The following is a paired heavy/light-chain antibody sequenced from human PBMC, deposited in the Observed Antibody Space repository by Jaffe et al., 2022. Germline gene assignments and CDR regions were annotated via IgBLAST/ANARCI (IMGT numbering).Heavy chain of an antibody. J-gene: IGHJ4*02. Sequence: EVQVVESGGGLVQPGGSLRLSCAASGFKFNIYSMNWVRQAPGKGLEWVSYIRGDSNIIYYADSVRGRFTISRDNAKNSVYLQMDSLRAEDTAVYYCTSSVQYGLGPYWGQGTLVSVSS. V-gene: IGHV3-48*01. CDR3: TSSVQYGLGPY. CDR2: IRGDSNII. CDR1: GFKFNIYS. D-gene: IGHD3-10*01.
Light chain of an antibody. Sequence: QSALTQPASVSGSPGQSIAISCTGTSSDVGGYKFVSWYRQHPGKTPQLLIYEVNNRTSGVSDRFSGSKSGNTASLTISGLQAEDEADYYCSSYTSSSTLVFGPGTKVTVL. CDR2: EVN. CDR1: SSDVGGYKF. V-gene: IGLV2-14*01. CDR3: SSYTSSSTLV. J-gene: IGLJ1*01.